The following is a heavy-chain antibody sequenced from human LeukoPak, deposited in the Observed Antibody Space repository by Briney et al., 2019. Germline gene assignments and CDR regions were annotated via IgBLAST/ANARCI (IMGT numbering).Heavy chain of an antibody. J-gene: IGHJ4*02. CDR2: MNPNSGNT. V-gene: IGHV1-8*01. Sequence: ASVKVSCKASGYTFTSYDINWVRQATGQGLEWMGWMNPNSGNTGYAQKFQGRVTMTRNTSIGTAYMELSSLRSEDTAVYYCARFEGSGPGVDYWGQGTLVTVSS. CDR3: ARFEGSGPGVDY. D-gene: IGHD2-15*01. CDR1: GYTFTSYD.